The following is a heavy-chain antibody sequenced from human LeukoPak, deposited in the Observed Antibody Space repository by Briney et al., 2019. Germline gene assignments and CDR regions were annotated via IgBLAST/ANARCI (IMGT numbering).Heavy chain of an antibody. CDR3: ARRGYPTESYFDS. CDR1: GGSISSYY. CDR2: IYCSGST. D-gene: IGHD2-15*01. J-gene: IGHJ4*02. V-gene: IGHV4-59*08. Sequence: PSETLSLTCTGSGGSISSYYWSWIRQPPGKGLEWVGYIYCSGSTNYNPSLKSRVTISVDPSKNQFSLKLSSVTAADTAVYYCARRGYPTESYFDSWGQGTLVTVSS.